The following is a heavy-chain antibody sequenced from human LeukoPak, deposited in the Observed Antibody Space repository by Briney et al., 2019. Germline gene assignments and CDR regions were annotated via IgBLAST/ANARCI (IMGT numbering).Heavy chain of an antibody. V-gene: IGHV3-23*01. D-gene: IGHD4-17*01. CDR1: GFTFSSYA. J-gene: IGHJ4*02. CDR2: ISGSGGST. CDR3: AKSHTVSYDYAGYYFDY. Sequence: GGSLRLSCAASGFTFSSYAMSWVRQAPGKGLEWVSAISGSGGSTYYADSVKGRFTISRDNSKNTLYLQMNSLRAEDTAVYYCAKSHTVSYDYAGYYFDYWGQGTLVTVSS.